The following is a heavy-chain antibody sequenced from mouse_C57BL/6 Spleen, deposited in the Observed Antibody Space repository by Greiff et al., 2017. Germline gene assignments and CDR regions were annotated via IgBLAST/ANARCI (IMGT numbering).Heavy chain of an antibody. J-gene: IGHJ3*01. CDR3: ARGLDGYSFAY. CDR1: GYAFSSSW. Sequence: VQLQQSGPELVKPGASVKISCKASGYAFSSSWMNWVKQRPGKGLEWIGRIYPGDGDTNYNGKFKGKATLTADKSSSTAYMQLSSLTSEDSAVYFCARGLDGYSFAYWGQGTLVTVSA. D-gene: IGHD2-3*01. V-gene: IGHV1-82*01. CDR2: IYPGDGDT.